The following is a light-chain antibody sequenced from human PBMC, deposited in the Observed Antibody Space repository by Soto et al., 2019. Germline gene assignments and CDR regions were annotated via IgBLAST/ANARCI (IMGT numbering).Light chain of an antibody. CDR3: QQYNSYPST. Sequence: DIQMTQSPSTLSASVGDRVTITCRASQSISSWLAWYQQKPGKAPKLLIYKASSLESGVPPRFSGSGSGTEFTLTITSLQPDDFATYYCQQYNSYPSTFGQGTKLEIK. CDR1: QSISSW. CDR2: KAS. J-gene: IGKJ2*01. V-gene: IGKV1-5*03.